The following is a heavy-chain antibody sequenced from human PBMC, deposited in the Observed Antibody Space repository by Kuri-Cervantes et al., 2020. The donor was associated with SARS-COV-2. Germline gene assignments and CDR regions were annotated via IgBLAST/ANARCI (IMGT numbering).Heavy chain of an antibody. CDR2: INDAGTTT. Sequence: GESLKISCAASGFSFSGYVMTWVRQAPGKGLEWVSIINDAGTTTHYADSVKGRFTISRDNSKNTVYLQMNNLEVEDTAVYFCATGFTSVWFRPLAYWGQGTLVTVSS. CDR1: GFSFSGYV. D-gene: IGHD3-10*01. J-gene: IGHJ4*02. CDR3: ATGFTSVWFRPLAY. V-gene: IGHV3-23*01.